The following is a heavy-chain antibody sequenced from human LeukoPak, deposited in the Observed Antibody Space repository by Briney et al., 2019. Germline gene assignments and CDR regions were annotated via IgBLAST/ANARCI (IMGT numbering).Heavy chain of an antibody. V-gene: IGHV4-59*12. CDR1: GGSTSTYY. J-gene: IGHJ3*02. CDR2: IYYSGST. D-gene: IGHD6-13*01. CDR3: ARDLAAAGTIDDAFDI. Sequence: PSETLSLTCTVSGGSTSTYYWSWIRQPPGKGLEWIGYIYYSGSTNYNPSLKSRVTISVDTSNNQFSLRLSSVTAADTAVYYCARDLAAAGTIDDAFDIWGQGTMVTVSS.